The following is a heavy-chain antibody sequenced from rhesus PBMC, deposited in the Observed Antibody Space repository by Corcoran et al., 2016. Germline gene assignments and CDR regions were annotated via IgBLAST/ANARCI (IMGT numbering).Heavy chain of an antibody. CDR1: GGSISSGYG. CDR2: IDGRIGDT. J-gene: IGHJ4*01. V-gene: IGHV4S7*01. D-gene: IGHD2-21*01. Sequence: QVQLQESGPGLVKPSETLSLTCAVSGGSISSGYGWCWIRQPPGKGLEWIGQIDGRIGDTYANPSIKRRVTMSKDTSKNQFSLKLSSVTAADTAVYYCARNAVATLGDYWGQGVLVTVSS. CDR3: ARNAVATLGDY.